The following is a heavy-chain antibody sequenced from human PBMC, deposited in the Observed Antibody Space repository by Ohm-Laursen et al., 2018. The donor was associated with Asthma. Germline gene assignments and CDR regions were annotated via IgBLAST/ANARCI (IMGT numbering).Heavy chain of an antibody. CDR3: AKTMTTVVTAHDY. CDR1: GFTFSSYA. CDR2: ISGSGGST. J-gene: IGHJ4*02. D-gene: IGHD4-23*01. Sequence: SLRLSCTAPGFTFSSYAMGWVRQAPGKGLEWVSAISGSGGSTYYADSVKGRFTISRDNSKNTLYLQMNSLRAEDTAVYYCAKTMTTVVTAHDYWGQGTLVTVSS. V-gene: IGHV3-23*01.